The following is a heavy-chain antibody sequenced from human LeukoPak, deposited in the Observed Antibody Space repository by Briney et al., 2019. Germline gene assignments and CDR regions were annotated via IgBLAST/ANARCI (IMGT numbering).Heavy chain of an antibody. CDR1: GGSISSSGYY. CDR2: INHNGST. Sequence: SETLSLTCTVSGGSISSSGYYWSWIRQPPGKGLEWIGEINHNGSTNYNPSLKSRVTISVDTSKNQFSLKLSSVTAADTAVYYCARGRQLRFLEWLLDYWGQGTLVTVSS. J-gene: IGHJ4*02. D-gene: IGHD3-3*01. V-gene: IGHV4-39*07. CDR3: ARGRQLRFLEWLLDY.